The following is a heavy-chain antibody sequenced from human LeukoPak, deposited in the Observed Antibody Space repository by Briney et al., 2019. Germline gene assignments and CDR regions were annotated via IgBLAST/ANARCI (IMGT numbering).Heavy chain of an antibody. Sequence: GGSLRLSCAASGFPFSSCGMNWVRQAPGKGLEWVSSISGSSTYIYYADSVKGRFTISRDNAKNSLYLQMNSLRAEDTAVYYCARDCPGDWFDPWGQGTLVTVSS. J-gene: IGHJ5*02. V-gene: IGHV3-21*01. CDR2: ISGSSTYI. CDR3: ARDCPGDWFDP. CDR1: GFPFSSCG.